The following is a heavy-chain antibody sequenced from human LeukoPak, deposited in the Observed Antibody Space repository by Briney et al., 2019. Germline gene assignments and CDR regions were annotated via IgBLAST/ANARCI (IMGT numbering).Heavy chain of an antibody. V-gene: IGHV1-18*01. J-gene: IGHJ6*03. CDR2: ISAYNGNT. D-gene: IGHD5-12*01. Sequence: ASVKVSCKASGYTFTSYGISWVRQAPGQGLEWMGWISAYNGNTNYAQKLQGRVTITRNTSISTAYMELSSLRSEDTAVYYCARGPPYSGYDWDFYYYYMDVWGKGTTVTVSS. CDR3: ARGPPYSGYDWDFYYYYMDV. CDR1: GYTFTSYG.